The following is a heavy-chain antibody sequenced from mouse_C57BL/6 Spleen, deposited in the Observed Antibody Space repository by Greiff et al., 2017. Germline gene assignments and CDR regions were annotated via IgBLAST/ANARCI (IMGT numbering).Heavy chain of an antibody. CDR2: FHPYNDDT. Sequence: VHLVESGAELVKPGASVKMSCKASGYTFTTYPIEWMKQKHGQSLEWIGNFHPYNDDTKYNEKFKGKATLTVEKSSSTVYLVLSRVTSDDSAVYCCARGGYYWYFDVWGTGTTVTVSS. CDR3: ARGGYYWYFDV. CDR1: GYTFTTYP. V-gene: IGHV1-47*01. J-gene: IGHJ1*03.